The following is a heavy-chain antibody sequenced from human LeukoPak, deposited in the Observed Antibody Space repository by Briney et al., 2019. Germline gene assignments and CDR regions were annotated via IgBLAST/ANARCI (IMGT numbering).Heavy chain of an antibody. Sequence: SETLSLTCTVSGGSISSYYWSWIRQPPGKGLEWIGYIYYSGSTNYNPSLKSRVTISVDTSKNQFSLKLSSVTAADTAVYYCARSLLPVGIAAAVNWFDPWGQGTLVTVSS. CDR1: GGSISSYY. CDR2: IYYSGST. V-gene: IGHV4-59*08. J-gene: IGHJ5*02. CDR3: ARSLLPVGIAAAVNWFDP. D-gene: IGHD6-13*01.